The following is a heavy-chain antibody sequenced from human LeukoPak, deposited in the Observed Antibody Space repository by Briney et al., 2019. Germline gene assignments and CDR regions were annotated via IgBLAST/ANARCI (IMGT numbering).Heavy chain of an antibody. Sequence: TSETLSLTCTVSGGSISSSSYYWGWIRQPPGKGLEWIGSIYYSGSTYYNPSLKSRVTISVDTSKNQFSLKLSSVTAADTAVYYCAREDWGELSPEFDYWGQGTLVTVSS. CDR3: AREDWGELSPEFDY. V-gene: IGHV4-39*02. J-gene: IGHJ4*02. CDR1: GGSISSSSYY. CDR2: IYYSGST. D-gene: IGHD1-26*01.